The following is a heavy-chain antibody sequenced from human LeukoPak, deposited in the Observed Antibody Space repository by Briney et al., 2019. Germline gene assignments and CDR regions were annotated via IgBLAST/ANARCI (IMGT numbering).Heavy chain of an antibody. V-gene: IGHV4-30-4*08. CDR1: GGSLSSGDYY. D-gene: IGHD3-3*01. CDR2: IYYSGST. Sequence: PSETLSLTCTVSGGSLSSGDYYWSWIRQPPGKGLEWIGYIYYSGSTYYNPSLKSRVTISVDTSKNQFSLKLSSVTAADTAVYYCARGLLRFLEWLPSFWFDPWGQGTLVTVSS. J-gene: IGHJ5*02. CDR3: ARGLLRFLEWLPSFWFDP.